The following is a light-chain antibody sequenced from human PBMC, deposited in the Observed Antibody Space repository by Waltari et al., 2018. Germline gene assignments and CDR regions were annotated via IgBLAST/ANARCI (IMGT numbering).Light chain of an antibody. CDR2: DVT. V-gene: IGLV2-23*02. Sequence: QSALTQPASVSGSPGQSIPISCTGTSGDVGRSNLVSWYQQHPGEVPKLIIYDVTKRPSGVSDRFSGSKSGNTASLTISGLQAEDEAEYYCCSFAGRGFSVIFGGGTKLTVL. CDR3: CSFAGRGFSVI. J-gene: IGLJ2*01. CDR1: SGDVGRSNL.